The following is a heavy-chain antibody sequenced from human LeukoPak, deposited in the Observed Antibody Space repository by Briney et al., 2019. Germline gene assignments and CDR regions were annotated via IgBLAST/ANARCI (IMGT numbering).Heavy chain of an antibody. CDR1: GVGSSASA. CDR3: TRPIAVTTIGGY. D-gene: IGHD4-11*01. CDR2: IRSKTKNYAT. V-gene: IGHV3-73*01. Sequence: PGGSPNLSRAASGVGSSASAMHWVPQTSGQGVEWVGRIRSKTKNYATAYAASVNARFTISRDDSKNTAYLQMNSLQTEDTAVYFCTRPIAVTTIGGYWGQGTLVTVSS. J-gene: IGHJ4*02.